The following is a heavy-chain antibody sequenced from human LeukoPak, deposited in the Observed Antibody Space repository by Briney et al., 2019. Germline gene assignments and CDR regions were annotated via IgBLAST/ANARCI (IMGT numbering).Heavy chain of an antibody. D-gene: IGHD5-18*01. Sequence: GGSLRLSCAASGFTFSTYWMHWVRQAPGKGLVWVSRIKFDGSSTTYADSEKGRFTISRDNAKNTLYLQMNSLRAEDTAVYYCARGAEEHNYGEFDRWGQGTLGTVSS. J-gene: IGHJ5*02. CDR2: IKFDGSST. CDR1: GFTFSTYW. V-gene: IGHV3-74*01. CDR3: ARGAEEHNYGEFDR.